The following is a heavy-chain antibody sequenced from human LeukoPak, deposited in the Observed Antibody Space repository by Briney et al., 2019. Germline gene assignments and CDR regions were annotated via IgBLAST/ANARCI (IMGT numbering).Heavy chain of an antibody. CDR1: GGTFSSYA. V-gene: IGHV1-69*04. D-gene: IGHD2-2*01. Sequence: ASVKVSCKASGGTFSSYAISWVRQAPGQGLEWMGRIIPIFGIANYAQKFQGRVTITADKSTSTVYMELSSLRSEDTAVYYCARDHQRIVVVPASDPAFYGMDVWGQGTTVTVSS. J-gene: IGHJ6*02. CDR2: IIPIFGIA. CDR3: ARDHQRIVVVPASDPAFYGMDV.